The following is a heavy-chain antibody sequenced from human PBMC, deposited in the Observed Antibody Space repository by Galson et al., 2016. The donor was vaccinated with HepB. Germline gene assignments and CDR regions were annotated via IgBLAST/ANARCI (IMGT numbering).Heavy chain of an antibody. CDR3: VRDTNIVGAARY. V-gene: IGHV3-21*01. CDR2: ISGSSTYI. D-gene: IGHD1-26*01. J-gene: IGHJ4*02. Sequence: SLRLSCAASGFTFSSYSMNWVRQAPGKGLEWVSSISGSSTYISYGDSVKGRFTTSRDDANKSVYLRMNSLRVEDTAVYYCVRDTNIVGAARYWGQGTLVTVSS. CDR1: GFTFSSYS.